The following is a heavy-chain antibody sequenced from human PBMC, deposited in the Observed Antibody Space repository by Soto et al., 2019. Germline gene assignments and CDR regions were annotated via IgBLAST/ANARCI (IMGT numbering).Heavy chain of an antibody. J-gene: IGHJ6*02. CDR2: ISYDGSNK. D-gene: IGHD3-10*01. CDR3: ARNPASYGSVSVSGMDV. CDR1: GFTFSSYA. V-gene: IGHV3-30-3*01. Sequence: GGSLRLSCAASGFTFSSYAMHWVRQAPGKGLEWVAVISYDGSNKYYADSVKGRFTISRDNSKNTLYLQMNSLRAEDTAVYYCARNPASYGSVSVSGMDVWGQGTTVTVSS.